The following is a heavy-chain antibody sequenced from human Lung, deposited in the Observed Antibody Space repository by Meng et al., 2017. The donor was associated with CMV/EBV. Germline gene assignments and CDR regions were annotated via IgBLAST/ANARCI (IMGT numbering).Heavy chain of an antibody. CDR2: IYYSGST. CDR3: ARAGTDYDFWSGYFGSWFDP. D-gene: IGHD3-3*01. Sequence: LXCTVSGGSISSSSYYWGWIRQPPGKGLEWIGSIYYSGSTYYNPSLKSRVTISVDTSKNQFSLKLSSVTAADTAVYYCARAGTDYDFWSGYFGSWFDPWXQGTXVTVSS. V-gene: IGHV4-39*07. J-gene: IGHJ5*02. CDR1: GGSISSSSYY.